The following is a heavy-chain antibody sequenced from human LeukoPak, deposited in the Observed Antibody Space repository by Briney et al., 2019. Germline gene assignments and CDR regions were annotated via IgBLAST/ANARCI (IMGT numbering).Heavy chain of an antibody. J-gene: IGHJ3*02. CDR1: GGSISSGGYS. CDR2: IYHSGST. Sequence: SETLSLTCAVSGGSISSGGYSWSWIRQPPGKGLEWIGYIYHSGSTNYNPSLKSRVTISVDTSKNQFSLRLSSVTAADTAVYYCARDMWGPYDTSGYQYPDAFDIWGQGTMVTVSP. CDR3: ARDMWGPYDTSGYQYPDAFDI. V-gene: IGHV4-30-2*01. D-gene: IGHD3-22*01.